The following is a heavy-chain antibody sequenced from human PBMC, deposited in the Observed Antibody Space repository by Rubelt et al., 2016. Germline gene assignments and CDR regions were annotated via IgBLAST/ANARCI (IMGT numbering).Heavy chain of an antibody. CDR2: ISAYNGNT. D-gene: IGHD1-7*01. CDR1: GYTFTSYG. J-gene: IGHJ4*02. CDR3: ARDLPPFRRYNWNFPLDY. Sequence: QVQLVQSGAEVKKPGASVKVSCKASGYTFTSYGISWVRQAPGQGLEWMGWISAYNGNTNYAQNVQGRVTMTTDTSTRTAYMELRSLRSDDTAVYYCARDLPPFRRYNWNFPLDYWGQGTLVTVSS. V-gene: IGHV1-18*01.